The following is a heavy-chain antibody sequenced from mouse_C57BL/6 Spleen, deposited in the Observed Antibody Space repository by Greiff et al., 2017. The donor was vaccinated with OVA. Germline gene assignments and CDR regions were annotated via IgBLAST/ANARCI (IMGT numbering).Heavy chain of an antibody. J-gene: IGHJ3*01. CDR2: IDPETGGT. CDR1: GYTFTDYE. D-gene: IGHD2-5*01. V-gene: IGHV1-15*01. CDR3: TRGHYSNYPAWLAY. Sequence: QVQLKESGAELVRPGASVTLSCKASGYTFTDYEMHWVKQTPVHGLEWIGAIDPETGGTAYNQKFKGKAILTADKSSRTAYIELRSLTSEASAVYYCTRGHYSNYPAWLAYGGQGTLVTVSA.